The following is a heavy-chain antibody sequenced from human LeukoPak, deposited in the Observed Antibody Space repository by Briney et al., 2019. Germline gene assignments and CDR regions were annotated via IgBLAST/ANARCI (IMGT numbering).Heavy chain of an antibody. CDR3: ARTLSYYYDSSGRQYYYYYYGMDV. Sequence: GGSLRLSRAASGFTFSSYAMSWVRQAPGKGLEWVSSISSSSSYIYYADSVKGRFTISRDNAKNSLYLQMNSLRAEDTAVYYCARTLSYYYDSSGRQYYYYYYGMDVWGQGTTVTVSS. CDR1: GFTFSSYA. J-gene: IGHJ6*02. CDR2: ISSSSSYI. V-gene: IGHV3-21*01. D-gene: IGHD3-22*01.